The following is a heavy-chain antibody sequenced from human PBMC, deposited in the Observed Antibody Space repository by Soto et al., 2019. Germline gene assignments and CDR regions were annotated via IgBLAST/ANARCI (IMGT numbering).Heavy chain of an antibody. CDR1: GFTFSSYG. CDR2: ISYDGSNK. CDR3: AKGSSNSRPYYFDY. J-gene: IGHJ4*02. V-gene: IGHV3-30*18. Sequence: HPGGSLRLSCAASGFTFSSYGMHWVRQAPGKGLEWVAVISYDGSNKYYADSVKGRFSISRDNSKNTLYLQMNSLRAEDTAVYYCAKGSSNSRPYYFDYWGQGTLVTVSS. D-gene: IGHD2-2*01.